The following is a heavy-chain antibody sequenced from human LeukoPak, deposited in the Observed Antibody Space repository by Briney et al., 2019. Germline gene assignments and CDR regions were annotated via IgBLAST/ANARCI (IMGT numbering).Heavy chain of an antibody. CDR2: ISGYSGNT. Sequence: GASVKVSCKASGYTFTNYGISWVRQAPGQGLEWMGWISGYSGNTKYAQKFQGRVTMSTDTSTSTAYMELSSLRSDDTAVYYCARGSPPRRNYDSNVFYSYCFDYGAREPLFPVSS. V-gene: IGHV1-18*01. CDR1: GYTFTNYG. D-gene: IGHD3-22*01. CDR3: ARGSPPRRNYDSNVFYSYCFDY. J-gene: IGHJ4*02.